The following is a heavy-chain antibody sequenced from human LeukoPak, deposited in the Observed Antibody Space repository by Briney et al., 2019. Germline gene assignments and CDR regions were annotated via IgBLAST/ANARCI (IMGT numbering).Heavy chain of an antibody. CDR1: GGSISSSSYY. V-gene: IGHV4-39*07. J-gene: IGHJ4*02. CDR3: ARAPSYGGNSDRVYYFDY. CDR2: INHSGST. D-gene: IGHD4-23*01. Sequence: PSETLSLTCTVSGGSISSSSYYWGWIRQPPGKGLEWIGEINHSGSTNYNPSLKSRVTISVDTSKNQFSLKLSSVTAADTAVYYCARAPSYGGNSDRVYYFDYWGQGTLVTVSS.